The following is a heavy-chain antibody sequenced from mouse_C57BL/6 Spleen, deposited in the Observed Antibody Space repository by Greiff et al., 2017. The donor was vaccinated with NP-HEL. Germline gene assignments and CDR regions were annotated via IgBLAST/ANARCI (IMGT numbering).Heavy chain of an antibody. D-gene: IGHD1-1*01. CDR2: ISSGSSTI. CDR3: AREMGSKGYFDV. V-gene: IGHV5-17*01. J-gene: IGHJ1*03. CDR1: GFTFSDYG. Sequence: EVKLVESGGGLVKPGGSLKLSCAASGFTFSDYGMHWVRQAPEKGLEWVAYISSGSSTIYYADTVKGRFTISRDNAKNTLFLQMTSLRSEDTAMYYCAREMGSKGYFDVWGTGTTVTVSS.